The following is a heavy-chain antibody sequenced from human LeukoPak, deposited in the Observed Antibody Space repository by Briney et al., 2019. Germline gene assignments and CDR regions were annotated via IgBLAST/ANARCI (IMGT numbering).Heavy chain of an antibody. Sequence: ASVKVSCKASGGTFSSYAISWVRQAPGQGLEWMGGIIPIFGTANYAQKFQGRVTITADESTSTAYMELSRLRSDDTAVYYCARVGIAAAEVGYWGQGTLVTVSS. J-gene: IGHJ4*02. D-gene: IGHD6-13*01. V-gene: IGHV1-69*13. CDR1: GGTFSSYA. CDR2: IIPIFGTA. CDR3: ARVGIAAAEVGY.